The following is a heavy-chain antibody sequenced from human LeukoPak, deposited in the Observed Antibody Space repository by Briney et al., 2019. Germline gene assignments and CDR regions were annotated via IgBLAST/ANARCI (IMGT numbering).Heavy chain of an antibody. Sequence: GGSLRLSCAVSGFTPISYWMTWVRQAPGKGLEWVANINKDGSETFYVDSVKGRLSISRDNAKNSLYLQMNSMRAEDTALYYCARLGPGMNFFYLDFWGQGTLVTVSS. V-gene: IGHV3-7*01. CDR3: ARLGPGMNFFYLDF. D-gene: IGHD3-10*01. J-gene: IGHJ4*02. CDR2: INKDGSET. CDR1: GFTPISYW.